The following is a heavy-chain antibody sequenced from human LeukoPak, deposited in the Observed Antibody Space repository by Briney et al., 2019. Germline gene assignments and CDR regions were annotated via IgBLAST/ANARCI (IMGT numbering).Heavy chain of an antibody. CDR3: ARQFHSSGWYENWFDP. CDR1: GGSISSYY. Sequence: PSETLSLTCTVSGGSISSYYWGWIRQPPGKGLEWIGSIYYSGSTYYNPSLKSRDTISVDTSKNQFSLKLSSVTAADTAVYYCARQFHSSGWYENWFDPWGQGTLVTVSS. V-gene: IGHV4-39*01. J-gene: IGHJ5*02. CDR2: IYYSGST. D-gene: IGHD6-19*01.